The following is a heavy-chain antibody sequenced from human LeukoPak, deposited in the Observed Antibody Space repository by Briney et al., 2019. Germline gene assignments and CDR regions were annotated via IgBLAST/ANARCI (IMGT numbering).Heavy chain of an antibody. CDR1: GGIFSSYA. V-gene: IGHV1-69*06. CDR3: ARAIGYSYGPYYYYMDV. Sequence: ASVKVSCKASGGIFSSYAISWVRQAPGQGLEWMGGIIPIFGTANYAQKFQGRVTITADKSTSTAYMELSSLRSEDTAVYYCARAIGYSYGPYYYYMDVWGKGTTVTVSS. J-gene: IGHJ6*03. D-gene: IGHD5-18*01. CDR2: IIPIFGTA.